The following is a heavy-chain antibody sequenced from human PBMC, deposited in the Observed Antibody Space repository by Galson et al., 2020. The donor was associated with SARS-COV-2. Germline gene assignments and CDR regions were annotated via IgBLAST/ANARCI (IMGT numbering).Heavy chain of an antibody. V-gene: IGHV1-2*04. D-gene: IGHD3-22*01. J-gene: IGHJ6*03. Sequence: ASVKVSCKASGYTFTGYYMHWVRQAPGQGLEWMGWINPNSGGTNYAQKFQGWVTMTRDTSISTAYMALSRLRSDDTAVYYCARESSSGDGDYYYYMDVWGKGTTVTVSS. CDR2: INPNSGGT. CDR1: GYTFTGYY. CDR3: ARESSSGDGDYYYYMDV.